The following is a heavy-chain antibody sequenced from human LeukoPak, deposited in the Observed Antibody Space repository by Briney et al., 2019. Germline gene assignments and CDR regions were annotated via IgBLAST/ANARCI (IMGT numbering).Heavy chain of an antibody. J-gene: IGHJ4*02. CDR3: ARAWIQLWFLDY. CDR1: GGSFSGYY. Sequence: PSETLSLTCAVYGGSFSGYYWSWIRQPPGKGLEWIGEINHSGSTNYNPSLKSRVTISVDTSKNQFSLKLRSVTAADTAVYYCARAWIQLWFLDYWGQGTLVTVSS. CDR2: INHSGST. V-gene: IGHV4-34*01. D-gene: IGHD5-18*01.